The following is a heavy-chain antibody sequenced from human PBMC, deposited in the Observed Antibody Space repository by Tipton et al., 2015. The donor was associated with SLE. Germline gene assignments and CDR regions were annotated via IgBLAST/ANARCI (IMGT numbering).Heavy chain of an antibody. CDR2: IYYSGST. CDR1: GGSISSSSYY. J-gene: IGHJ4*02. D-gene: IGHD2-15*01. Sequence: LRLSCTVSGGSISSSSYYWGWIRQPPGKGLEWIGSIYYSGSTYYNPSLKSRVTISVDTSKNQFSLKLSSVTAADTAVYYCARARGYCSGTSCFSDYWGQGTLVTVSS. CDR3: ARARGYCSGTSCFSDY. V-gene: IGHV4-39*07.